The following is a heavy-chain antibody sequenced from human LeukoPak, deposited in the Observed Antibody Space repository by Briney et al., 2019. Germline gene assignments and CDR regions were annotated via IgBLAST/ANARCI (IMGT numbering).Heavy chain of an antibody. J-gene: IGHJ4*02. CDR2: IYFRGTT. V-gene: IGHV4-59*01. Sequence: SETLSPTCNVSGGPISDYYWSWIRQPPGKGLEWIGYIYFRGTTNYSPSFQSRVSISVDTSKNQFSLRLTSVTAADTAVYYCARDRFYDNSGFRRLDFWGQGLLVTVSS. CDR1: GGPISDYY. D-gene: IGHD3-22*01. CDR3: ARDRFYDNSGFRRLDF.